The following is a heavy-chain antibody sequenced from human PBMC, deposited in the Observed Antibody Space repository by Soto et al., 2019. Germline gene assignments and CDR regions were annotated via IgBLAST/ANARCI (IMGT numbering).Heavy chain of an antibody. V-gene: IGHV1-58*01. CDR2: LIVGSGQT. J-gene: IGHJ3*01. CDR1: GFTFGNSA. D-gene: IGHD2-15*01. Sequence: ASLKVSCKTSGFTFGNSAVPWVRPTRGQRLEWIVWLIVGSGQTKSAQFLQERITITRDMSTSTAYMELSSLRSDDTAVYYCAAELDSGGRCCSFDFWG. CDR3: AAELDSGGRCCSFDF.